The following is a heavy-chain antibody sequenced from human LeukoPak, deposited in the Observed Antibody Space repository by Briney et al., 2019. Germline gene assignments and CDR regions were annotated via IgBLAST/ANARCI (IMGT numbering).Heavy chain of an antibody. CDR1: GFTFSTFH. Sequence: PGGSLRLSCTASGFTFSTFHMHWVRQAPGKGLEWVSAISGSGGSTYYADSVKGRFTISRDNSKNTLYLQMNSLRAEDTAVYYCAKDPTSSSTKADPDYWGQGTLVTVSS. V-gene: IGHV3-23*01. CDR2: ISGSGGST. CDR3: AKDPTSSSTKADPDY. J-gene: IGHJ4*02. D-gene: IGHD6-6*01.